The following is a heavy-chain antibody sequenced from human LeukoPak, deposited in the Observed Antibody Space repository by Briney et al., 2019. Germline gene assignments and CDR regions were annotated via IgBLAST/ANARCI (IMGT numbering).Heavy chain of an antibody. CDR2: IIPIFGTA. V-gene: IGHV1-69*05. CDR3: ARGGRGEEMATINAFDI. CDR1: GGTFSSYA. J-gene: IGHJ3*02. D-gene: IGHD5-24*01. Sequence: ASVKVSCKASGGTFSSYAISWVRQAPGQGLEWMGRIIPIFGTANYAQKFQGRVTITTDESTSTAYMELSSLRSEDTSAYYCARGGRGEEMATINAFDIWGQGTMVTVSS.